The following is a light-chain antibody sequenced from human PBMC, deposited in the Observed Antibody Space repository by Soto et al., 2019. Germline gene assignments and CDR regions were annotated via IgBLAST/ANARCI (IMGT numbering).Light chain of an antibody. CDR2: RNN. J-gene: IGLJ2*01. V-gene: IGLV1-47*01. CDR3: ATWDDSLSVV. CDR1: SSNIGSNF. Sequence: QSVLTQPPSASGTPGQRVTISCSGSSSNIGSNFVYWYQQLPGTAPKLLICRNNQWPSGVPDRISGSKSGTSASLAISGLRSEDEADYYCATWDDSLSVVFGGGTKLTVL.